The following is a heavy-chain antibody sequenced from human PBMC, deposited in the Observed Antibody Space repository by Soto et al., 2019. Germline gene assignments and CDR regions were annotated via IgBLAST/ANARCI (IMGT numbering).Heavy chain of an antibody. D-gene: IGHD2-15*01. CDR2: IYNSGNS. V-gene: IGHV4-30-2*01. CDR3: AGGDSGALNGFDP. J-gene: IGHJ5*02. Sequence: QLHLQESGSGLVKPSQTLSLTCTVSGGSISSGAYSWSWIRQPPGKGLEWIGYIYNSGNSYYNPSLKSRVTISVDRSENQFSLKLTSVTAADTAVYYCAGGDSGALNGFDPWGQGTLVTVSS. CDR1: GGSISSGAYS.